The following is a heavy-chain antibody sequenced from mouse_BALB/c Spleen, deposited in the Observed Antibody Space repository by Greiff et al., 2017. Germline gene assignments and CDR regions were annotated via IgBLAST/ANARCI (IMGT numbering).Heavy chain of an antibody. V-gene: IGHV10S3*01. D-gene: IGHD1-2*01. Sequence: EVQLVETGGGLVQPKGSLKLSCAASGFTFNTNAMNWVRQAPGKGLEWVARIRSKSNNYATYYAGSVKDRFTISRDDSQSMLYLQMNNLKTEDTAMYYCGRDHYYGYYAMDYWGQGTSVTVSS. CDR1: GFTFNTNA. J-gene: IGHJ4*01. CDR2: IRSKSNNYAT. CDR3: GRDHYYGYYAMDY.